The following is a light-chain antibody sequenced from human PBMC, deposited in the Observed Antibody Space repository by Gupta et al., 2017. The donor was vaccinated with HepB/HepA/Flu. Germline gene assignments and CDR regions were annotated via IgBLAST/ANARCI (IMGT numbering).Light chain of an antibody. CDR2: EVS. V-gene: IGLV2-8*01. Sequence: QSALTQSHSASGSPGPSVTLSCTGTSSDVGGYNYVSWYQQHPGKAPKLMIYEVSKRPSGVPDRFSGSKSGNTASLTVSGLQAEDEADYYCSSYAGSNKVVFGGGTKLTVL. CDR1: SSDVGGYNY. J-gene: IGLJ2*01. CDR3: SSYAGSNKVV.